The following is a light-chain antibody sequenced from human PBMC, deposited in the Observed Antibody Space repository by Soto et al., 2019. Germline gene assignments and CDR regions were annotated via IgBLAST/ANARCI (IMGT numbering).Light chain of an antibody. CDR3: QQYSSSHPIT. Sequence: ILLTQSPDTLSFSPGEVATLSCRASQSVTNSYLAWYQQKPGQAPRLLIYGASSRATGIPDRFSGSGSETDFTLTISRLEPADFAVYYCQQYSSSHPITFGQGTRLEI. J-gene: IGKJ5*01. V-gene: IGKV3-20*01. CDR2: GAS. CDR1: QSVTNSY.